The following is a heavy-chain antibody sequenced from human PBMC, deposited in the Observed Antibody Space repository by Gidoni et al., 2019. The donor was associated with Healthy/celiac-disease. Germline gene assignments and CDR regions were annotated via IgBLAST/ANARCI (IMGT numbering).Heavy chain of an antibody. D-gene: IGHD5-18*01. CDR3: ARASVDTADY. CDR1: GGSIISCSYY. CDR2: IYTSGST. J-gene: IGHJ4*02. V-gene: IGHV4-61*02. Sequence: QVQLQESGPGLVKPSQTLSLTCTVSGGSIISCSYYWSWVRQPAGKGLDWIGRIYTSGSTNYIPSLKSRVTISVVTSKFQFSLKLSSVPASDTAVYFCARASVDTADYLGQGTLVTVSS.